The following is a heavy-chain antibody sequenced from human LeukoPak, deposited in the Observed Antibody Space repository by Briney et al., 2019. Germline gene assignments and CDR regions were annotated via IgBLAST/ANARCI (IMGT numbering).Heavy chain of an antibody. Sequence: GASVKASCKASGYTFTSYYMHWVRQAPGQGLEWMGWMNPNSGNTGYAQKFQGRVTITRNTSISTAYMELSSLRSKDTAVYYCARNIRTYYYDSSGYYYYYYMDVWGKGTTVTVSS. CDR1: GYTFTSYY. J-gene: IGHJ6*03. CDR3: ARNIRTYYYDSSGYYYYYYMDV. CDR2: MNPNSGNT. V-gene: IGHV1-8*03. D-gene: IGHD3-22*01.